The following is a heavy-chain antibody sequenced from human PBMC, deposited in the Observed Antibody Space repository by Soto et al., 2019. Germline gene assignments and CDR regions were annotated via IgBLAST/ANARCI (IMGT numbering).Heavy chain of an antibody. Sequence: PSETLSLTCAVYGGSFSGYYWSWIRQPPGKGLEWIGEINHSGSTNYNPSLKSRVTISVDTSKNQFSLKLSSVTAADTAVYYCARGRKRVRQLRSNFAYWGQGTLVTVYS. V-gene: IGHV4-34*01. CDR2: INHSGST. J-gene: IGHJ4*02. D-gene: IGHD2-2*01. CDR1: GGSFSGYY. CDR3: ARGRKRVRQLRSNFAY.